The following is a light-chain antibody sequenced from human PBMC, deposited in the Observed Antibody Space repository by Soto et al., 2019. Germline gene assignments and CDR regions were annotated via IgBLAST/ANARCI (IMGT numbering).Light chain of an antibody. CDR2: DAS. CDR3: QQRSNWPRLT. Sequence: EIVLTQSPATLSLSPGERATLSCRASQSVSNYLAWYQQKPGQAPRLLIYDASNRATGIPARFSGSGSGTDVTLTISSLEPEDFTVDYCQQRSNWPRLTGGGGTKVEIK. CDR1: QSVSNY. V-gene: IGKV3-11*01. J-gene: IGKJ4*01.